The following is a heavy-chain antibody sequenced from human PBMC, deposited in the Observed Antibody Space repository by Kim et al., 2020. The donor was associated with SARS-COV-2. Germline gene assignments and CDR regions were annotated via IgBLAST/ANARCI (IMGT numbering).Heavy chain of an antibody. Sequence: GGSLRLSCAASGFTFSNAWMSWVRQAPGKGLEWVGRIKSKTDGGTTDYAAPVKGRFTISRDDSKNTLYLQMNSLKTEDTAVYYCTTAFGGSRRYFDYWGQGTLVTVSS. CDR1: GFTFSNAW. CDR3: TTAFGGSRRYFDY. J-gene: IGHJ4*02. D-gene: IGHD3-10*01. V-gene: IGHV3-15*01. CDR2: IKSKTDGGTT.